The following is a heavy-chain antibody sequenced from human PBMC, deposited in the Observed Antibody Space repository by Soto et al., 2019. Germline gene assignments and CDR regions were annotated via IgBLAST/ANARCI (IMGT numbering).Heavy chain of an antibody. J-gene: IGHJ5*02. D-gene: IGHD3-3*01. V-gene: IGHV3-7*01. Sequence: EVQLVESGGGLVQPGGSLRLSCAASGFAFSNYWMNWLRQAPGKGLEWVANINQDGNEKYYVDSMKGRFTVSRDNADKALYLQMNRLSVEDTAVSACESAPCGEVCVARWFDPWGQGTLVTVSS. CDR3: ESAPCGEVCVARWFDP. CDR2: INQDGNEK. CDR1: GFAFSNYW.